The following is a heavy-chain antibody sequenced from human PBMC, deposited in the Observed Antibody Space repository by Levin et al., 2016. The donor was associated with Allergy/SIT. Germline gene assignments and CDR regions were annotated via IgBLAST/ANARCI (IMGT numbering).Heavy chain of an antibody. J-gene: IGHJ3*02. D-gene: IGHD1-1*01. CDR3: ARHRQRTGTTRDAFDI. V-gene: IGHV1-18*01. CDR1: GYTFTSYG. CDR2: ISAYNGNT. Sequence: ASVKVSCKASGYTFTSYGISWVRQAPGQGLEWMGWISAYNGNTNYAQKLQGRVTMTTDTSTSTAYMELRSLRSDDTAVYYCARHRQRTGTTRDAFDIWGQGTMVTVSS.